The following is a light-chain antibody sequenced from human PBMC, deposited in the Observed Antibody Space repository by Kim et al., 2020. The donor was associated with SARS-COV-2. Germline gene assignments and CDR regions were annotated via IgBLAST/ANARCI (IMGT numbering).Light chain of an antibody. J-gene: IGLJ3*02. Sequence: APGKTARITCGRNNMGSKRVHWYQQKPGQAPVLVIYYDSDRPSGTPERFSGSNSGNTATLTISRVEAGDEADYYCQVWDSSSDHPVFGGGTQLTVL. CDR2: YDS. CDR3: QVWDSSSDHPV. CDR1: NMGSKR. V-gene: IGLV3-21*04.